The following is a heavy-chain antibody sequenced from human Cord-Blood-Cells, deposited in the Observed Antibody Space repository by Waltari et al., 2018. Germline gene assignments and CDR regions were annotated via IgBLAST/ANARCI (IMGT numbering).Heavy chain of an antibody. D-gene: IGHD6-13*01. CDR1: GYSFTSYW. CDR3: ARRGIAAAGTADWFDP. Sequence: EVQLVQSGAEVKKPGESLKISCKGSGYSFTSYWIGWVRQMPGKGLEWMGVILPVDLDTRYSPSCPGQVTISADKSISTAYLQGSSRKASDTAMYYCARRGIAAAGTADWFDPWGQGTLVTVSS. CDR2: ILPVDLDT. V-gene: IGHV5-51*03. J-gene: IGHJ5*02.